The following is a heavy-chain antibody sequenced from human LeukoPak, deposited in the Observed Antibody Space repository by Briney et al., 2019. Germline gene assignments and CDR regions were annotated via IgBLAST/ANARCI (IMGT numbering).Heavy chain of an antibody. CDR3: ARAGYSGYDSKYYYVMDV. V-gene: IGHV3-30*14. CDR1: GFTFSSYA. Sequence: GGSLRLSCAASGFTFSSYAMHWVRQAPGKGLEWVAVISYDGSNKYYADSVKGRFTISREDAKNSLYLQMNSLRAGDTAVYYCARAGYSGYDSKYYYVMDVWGQGTTVTVSS. J-gene: IGHJ6*02. D-gene: IGHD5-12*01. CDR2: ISYDGSNK.